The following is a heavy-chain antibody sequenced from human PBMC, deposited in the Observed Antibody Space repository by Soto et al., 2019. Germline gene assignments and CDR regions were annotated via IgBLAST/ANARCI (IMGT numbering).Heavy chain of an antibody. J-gene: IGHJ6*02. CDR3: ATSCISTTNYYYYGMGV. CDR1: GYTFTGYY. V-gene: IGHV1-2*04. CDR2: INPNSGGT. D-gene: IGHD2-2*01. Sequence: ASVKVSCKASGYTFTGYYMHWVRQAPGQGLEWMGWINPNSGGTNYAQKFQGWVTMTRDTSISTAYMELSRLRSDDTAVYYCATSCISTTNYYYYGMGVWGQGTTVTVSS.